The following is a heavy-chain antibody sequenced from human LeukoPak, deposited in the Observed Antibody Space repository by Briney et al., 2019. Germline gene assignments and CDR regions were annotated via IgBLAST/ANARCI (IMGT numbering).Heavy chain of an antibody. CDR3: ASAFIGDGYNYDY. J-gene: IGHJ4*02. CDR1: GGSISSYY. Sequence: PSETLSLTCTVSGGSISSYYWSWIRQPPGKGLEWIGYIYYSGSTNYNPSLKSRVTISVDTSKNQFSLKLGSGTAADTAVYYCASAFIGDGYNYDYWGQGTLVTVSS. CDR2: IYYSGST. D-gene: IGHD5-24*01. V-gene: IGHV4-59*01.